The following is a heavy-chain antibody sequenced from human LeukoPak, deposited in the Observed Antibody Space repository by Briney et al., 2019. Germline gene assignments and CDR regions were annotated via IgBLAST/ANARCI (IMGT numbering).Heavy chain of an antibody. V-gene: IGHV3-53*01. J-gene: IGHJ6*03. D-gene: IGHD1-1*01. CDR2: IYSGNT. CDR3: ARTWRYPQFDSYYMDV. Sequence: GGSLRLSCTVSWLTVSSNSMSWVRQAPGKGREWVSFIYSGNTHYSDSVKGRFTISRDNSKNTLYLQMNSLRAEDTAVYYCARTWRYPQFDSYYMDVWGKGTTVTVSS. CDR1: WLTVSSNS.